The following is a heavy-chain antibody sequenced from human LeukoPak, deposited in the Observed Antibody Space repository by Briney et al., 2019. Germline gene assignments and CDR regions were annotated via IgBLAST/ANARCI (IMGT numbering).Heavy chain of an antibody. J-gene: IGHJ5*02. Sequence: PSETLSLTCAVSGYSISSGYYWGWIRQPPGKGLEWIGGIYHSGSTYYNPSLKSRVTISVDTSKNQFSLKLSSVTAADTAVYYCARTSRFDPWGQGTLVTVSS. CDR3: ARTSRFDP. CDR2: IYHSGST. CDR1: GYSISSGYY. V-gene: IGHV4-38-2*01.